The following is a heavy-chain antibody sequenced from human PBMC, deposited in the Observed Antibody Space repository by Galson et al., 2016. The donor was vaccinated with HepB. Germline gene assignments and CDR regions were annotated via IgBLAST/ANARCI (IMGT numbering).Heavy chain of an antibody. CDR3: AVGGIGIYSDYGRLDF. Sequence: SLRLSCAASGFTFSNYGMHWVRQAPGKGLEWVAVIWYDGSNKYYAESVKGRFTISRDNSKNTLYLQMNSLRAEDTAVYYCAVGGIGIYSDYGRLDFWGQGTLVTVSS. CDR2: IWYDGSNK. V-gene: IGHV3-33*01. J-gene: IGHJ4*02. CDR1: GFTFSNYG. D-gene: IGHD5-12*01.